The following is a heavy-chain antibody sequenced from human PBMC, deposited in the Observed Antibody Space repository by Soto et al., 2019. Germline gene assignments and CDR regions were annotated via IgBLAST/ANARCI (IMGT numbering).Heavy chain of an antibody. CDR2: INAGNGNT. D-gene: IGHD3-22*01. Sequence: QVPLVQSGAEVKKPGASVKVSCKASGYTFTSYAMHWVRQAPGQRLEWMGWINAGNGNTKYSQKFQGRVTITRDTSASTAYMELSSLRSEDTAVYYCARRHYDSSGYRYYFDYWGQGTLVTVSS. CDR1: GYTFTSYA. V-gene: IGHV1-3*01. J-gene: IGHJ4*02. CDR3: ARRHYDSSGYRYYFDY.